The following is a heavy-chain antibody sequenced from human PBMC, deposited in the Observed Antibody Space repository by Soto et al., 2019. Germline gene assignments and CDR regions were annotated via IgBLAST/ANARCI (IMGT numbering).Heavy chain of an antibody. CDR1: GGSISSSNW. V-gene: IGHV4-4*02. CDR3: ARTRAARPGWFDP. D-gene: IGHD6-6*01. CDR2: IYHSGST. J-gene: IGHJ5*02. Sequence: SETLSLTCAVSGGSISSSNWWSWVRQPPGKGLEWIGEIYHSGSTNYNPSLKSRVTISVDKSKNQFSLKLSSVTAADTAVYYCARTRAARPGWFDPWGQGTLVTVSS.